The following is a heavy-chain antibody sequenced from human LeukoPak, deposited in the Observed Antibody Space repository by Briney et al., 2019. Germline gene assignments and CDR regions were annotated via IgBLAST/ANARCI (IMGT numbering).Heavy chain of an antibody. CDR1: GFTVSSNY. CDR3: ARGFSYSSSPNFDY. CDR2: IYSGGST. J-gene: IGHJ4*02. V-gene: IGHV3-53*04. D-gene: IGHD6-6*01. Sequence: GGSLRLSCAASGFTVSSNYMSWVRQAPGKGLEWVSVIYSGGSTYYADSVKGRFTISRHNSKNTLYLQMNSLRAEDTAVYYCARGFSYSSSPNFDYWGQGTLVTVSS.